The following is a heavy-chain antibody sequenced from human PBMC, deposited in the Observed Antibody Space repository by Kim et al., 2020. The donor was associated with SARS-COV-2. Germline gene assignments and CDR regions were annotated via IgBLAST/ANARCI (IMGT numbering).Heavy chain of an antibody. CDR3: ARHGGSSSSNWFDP. J-gene: IGHJ5*02. V-gene: IGHV5-10-1*01. Sequence: SPSFQGHVTISADKSISTAYLQWSSLKASDTAMYYCARHGGSSSSNWFDPWGQGTLVTVSS. D-gene: IGHD6-6*01.